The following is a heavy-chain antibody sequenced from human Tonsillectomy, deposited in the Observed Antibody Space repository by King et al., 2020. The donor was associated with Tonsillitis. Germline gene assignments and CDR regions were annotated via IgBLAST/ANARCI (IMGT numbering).Heavy chain of an antibody. CDR3: ARDQYRSGWYSYYFDY. Sequence: VQLVESGGGVVQPGRSLRLSCAASGFTFSSYGMHWVRQAPGKGLEWVAVIWYDVSNKYYADSVKGRFTMSRDNSKNTLYLQMNSLRAEDTAVYYCARDQYRSGWYSYYFDYWGQGTLVTVSS. D-gene: IGHD6-19*01. CDR2: IWYDVSNK. CDR1: GFTFSSYG. J-gene: IGHJ4*02. V-gene: IGHV3-33*08.